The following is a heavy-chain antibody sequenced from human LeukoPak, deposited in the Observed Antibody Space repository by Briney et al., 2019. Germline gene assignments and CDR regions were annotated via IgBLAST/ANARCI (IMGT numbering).Heavy chain of an antibody. CDR2: IYYSGST. Sequence: PSETLSLTCTVSGGSFSSGDFYWSWIRQPPGKGLEWIGYIYYSGSTNYNPSLKSRVTISVDTSENRFSLKLSSVTAADTALYFCARGFRQWLGLFDYWGQGTLVTVSS. J-gene: IGHJ4*02. CDR1: GGSFSSGDFY. V-gene: IGHV4-61*08. D-gene: IGHD6-19*01. CDR3: ARGFRQWLGLFDY.